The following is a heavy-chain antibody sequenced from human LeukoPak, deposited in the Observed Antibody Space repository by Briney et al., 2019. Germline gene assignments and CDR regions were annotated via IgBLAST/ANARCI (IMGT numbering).Heavy chain of an antibody. Sequence: GGSLRLSCATSGFSFTDYPMNWVRQAPGKGLEWISNIRTTAEGAKYAYYADSVKGRVTISRDDGKNTLYLHMNSLRDDDTVVYYCADGIRYAFDYWGQGILVTVSS. J-gene: IGHJ4*02. CDR1: GFSFTDYP. CDR2: IRTTAEGAKYA. CDR3: ADGIRYAFDY. D-gene: IGHD3-9*01. V-gene: IGHV3-48*02.